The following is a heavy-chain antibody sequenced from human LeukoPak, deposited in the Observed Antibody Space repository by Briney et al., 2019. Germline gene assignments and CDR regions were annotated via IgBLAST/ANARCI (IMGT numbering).Heavy chain of an antibody. D-gene: IGHD3-22*01. Sequence: GGSLRLSYAASGFTFSSYSMNWVRQAPGKGLEWVSSISSSSSYIYYADSVKGRFTISRDNAKNSLYLQMNSLRAEDTAVYYCARDGSSEYYYDSSGYYGYWGQGTLVTVSS. J-gene: IGHJ4*02. CDR2: ISSSSSYI. CDR3: ARDGSSEYYYDSSGYYGY. CDR1: GFTFSSYS. V-gene: IGHV3-21*01.